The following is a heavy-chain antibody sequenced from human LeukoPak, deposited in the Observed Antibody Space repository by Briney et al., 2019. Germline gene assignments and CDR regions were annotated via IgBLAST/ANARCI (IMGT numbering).Heavy chain of an antibody. CDR2: IYTSGTT. Sequence: SETLSLTCTVSGGSINNHYWSWIRQPAGKGLEWIGRIYTSGTTSYNPSLKSRVTMSVDTSRNQFSLKLTSVTAADTAVYYCARDDYSNYANWFDPWGPGTLVTVSS. D-gene: IGHD4-11*01. J-gene: IGHJ5*02. V-gene: IGHV4-4*07. CDR3: ARDDYSNYANWFDP. CDR1: GGSINNHY.